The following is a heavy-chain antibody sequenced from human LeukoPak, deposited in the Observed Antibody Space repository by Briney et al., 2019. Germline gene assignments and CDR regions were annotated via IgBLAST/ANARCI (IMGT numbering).Heavy chain of an antibody. Sequence: GGSLRLSCAASGFTFSSYSMNRVRQAPGKGLEWVSSISSSSSYIYYADSVKGRFTISRDNAKNSLYLQMNSLRAEDTAVYYCARILTGTDGYWGQGTLVTVSS. V-gene: IGHV3-21*01. J-gene: IGHJ4*02. CDR3: ARILTGTDGY. CDR1: GFTFSSYS. CDR2: ISSSSSYI. D-gene: IGHD1-20*01.